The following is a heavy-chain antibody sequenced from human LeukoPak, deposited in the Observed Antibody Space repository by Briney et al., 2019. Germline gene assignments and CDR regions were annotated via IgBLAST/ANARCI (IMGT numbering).Heavy chain of an antibody. CDR2: IKQDGSEN. Sequence: GGSLRLSCAASGFTFSNSWMSWIRQAPGKGLEWVANIKQDGSENYYVDSVKGRFTVSRDNAKNSLYLQMDSLRADDTALYYCAGWRTYDSGSYNYWGQGTLVTVSS. D-gene: IGHD3-10*01. V-gene: IGHV3-7*01. CDR1: GFTFSNSW. J-gene: IGHJ4*02. CDR3: AGWRTYDSGSYNY.